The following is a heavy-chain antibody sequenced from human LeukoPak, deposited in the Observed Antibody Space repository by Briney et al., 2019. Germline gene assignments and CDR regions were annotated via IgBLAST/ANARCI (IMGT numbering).Heavy chain of an antibody. V-gene: IGHV3-53*01. CDR1: GFTCSNAW. J-gene: IGHJ5*02. D-gene: IGHD2-15*01. CDR3: VREAGYCAPVCVKTNWFDP. Sequence: GGSLILFCAASGFTCSNAWLSWVRQALGEGLEWVAAISNGKTYYADSVRSRFAISRDDSTNAVYLRMNSLRDEDTALYHCVREAGYCAPVCVKTNWFDPWGQGTLVTVSS. CDR2: ISNGKT.